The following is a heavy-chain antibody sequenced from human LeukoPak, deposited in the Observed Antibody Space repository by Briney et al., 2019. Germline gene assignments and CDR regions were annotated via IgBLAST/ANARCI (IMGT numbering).Heavy chain of an antibody. J-gene: IGHJ4*02. V-gene: IGHV4-39*01. D-gene: IGHD2-15*01. CDR1: GGSINSSGYY. CDR3: ARKYCSGGDCYSNY. CDR2: IYYGGST. Sequence: PSETLSLTCTVSGGSINSSGYYWGWIRQHPGKGLEWTGSIYYGGSTCYNPSLKSRVTISVDTSKNQFSLKLSSVTAADTAMYYCARKYCSGGDCYSNYWGQGTLVTVSS.